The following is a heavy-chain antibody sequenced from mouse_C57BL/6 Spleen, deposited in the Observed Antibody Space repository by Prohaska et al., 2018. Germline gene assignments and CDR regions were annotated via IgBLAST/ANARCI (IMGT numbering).Heavy chain of an antibody. CDR2: INPSNGGT. V-gene: IGHV1-53*01. Sequence: CLHWVKQRPGQGLEWIGNINPSNGGTNYNEKFKSKATLTVDKSSSTAYMQLSSLTSEDSAVYYCARRDDYDAWFAYWGQGTLVTVSA. J-gene: IGHJ3*01. CDR1: C. D-gene: IGHD2-4*01. CDR3: ARRDDYDAWFAY.